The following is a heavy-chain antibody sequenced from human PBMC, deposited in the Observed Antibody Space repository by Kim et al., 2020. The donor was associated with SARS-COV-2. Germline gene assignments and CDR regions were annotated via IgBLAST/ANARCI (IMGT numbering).Heavy chain of an antibody. V-gene: IGHV5-51*01. CDR1: GYSFTSYW. J-gene: IGHJ5*02. Sequence: GESLKISCKGSGYSFTSYWIGWVRQMPGKGLEWMGIIYPGDSDTRYSPSFQGQVTISADKSISTAYLQWSSLKASDTAMYYCARLQWIQLWPGAGNWFDPWGQGTLVTVSS. CDR2: IYPGDSDT. CDR3: ARLQWIQLWPGAGNWFDP. D-gene: IGHD5-18*01.